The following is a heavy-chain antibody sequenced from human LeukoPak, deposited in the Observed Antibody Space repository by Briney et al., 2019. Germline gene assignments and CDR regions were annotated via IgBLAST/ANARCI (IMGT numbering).Heavy chain of an antibody. D-gene: IGHD5-24*01. Sequence: GGSLRLSCAASGFTVSSNYMSWVRQAPGKGLEWVSVIYSGGSTYYADSVKGRFTIPRDNAKNTLYLQINSLTDEDTAVYYCARGNYPSSCDSWGLGTLVTASS. CDR2: IYSGGST. V-gene: IGHV3-53*01. J-gene: IGHJ4*02. CDR1: GFTVSSNY. CDR3: ARGNYPSSCDS.